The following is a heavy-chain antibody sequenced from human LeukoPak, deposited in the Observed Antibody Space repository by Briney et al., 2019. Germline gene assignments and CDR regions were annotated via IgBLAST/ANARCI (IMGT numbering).Heavy chain of an antibody. Sequence: ASVKVSCKASGYTFTSYGISWVRQAPGQGLEWMGWISAYNGNTNYAQKLQGRVTMTTDTPTSTAYMELRSLRSDDTAVYYCARDHTHIMVRGAAYNWFDPWGQGTLVTVSS. CDR2: ISAYNGNT. CDR1: GYTFTSYG. CDR3: ARDHTHIMVRGAAYNWFDP. J-gene: IGHJ5*02. V-gene: IGHV1-18*01. D-gene: IGHD3-10*01.